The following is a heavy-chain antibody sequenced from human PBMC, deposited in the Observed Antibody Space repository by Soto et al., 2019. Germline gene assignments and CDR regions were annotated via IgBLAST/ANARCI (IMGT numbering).Heavy chain of an antibody. CDR1: GGSLSSGGYY. J-gene: IGHJ4*02. V-gene: IGHV4-31*03. CDR2: MYYSGST. Sequence: QVQLQESGPGLVKPSQTLSLSCTVSGGSLSSGGYYWSWVLQHPGKGLEWIGFMYYSGSTYYNQSLKSRVTISVDTSQNQFSLKLSSVTAADTAVYYCARDTQRGYSGYFDSWGQGTLVTVSS. D-gene: IGHD5-12*01. CDR3: ARDTQRGYSGYFDS.